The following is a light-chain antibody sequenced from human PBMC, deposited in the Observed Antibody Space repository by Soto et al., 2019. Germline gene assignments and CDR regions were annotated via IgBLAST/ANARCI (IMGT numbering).Light chain of an antibody. Sequence: EIVMTQSPATLSVSPGERATLSCRASQSVSSNLAWYQQKPGQAPRLLIYGASTRATGIPARFSGSGSGTEFTLTISSLQSEDFAVYYCQQYNNWPPYTFGQRTKLPIK. CDR1: QSVSSN. V-gene: IGKV3-15*01. CDR2: GAS. CDR3: QQYNNWPPYT. J-gene: IGKJ2*01.